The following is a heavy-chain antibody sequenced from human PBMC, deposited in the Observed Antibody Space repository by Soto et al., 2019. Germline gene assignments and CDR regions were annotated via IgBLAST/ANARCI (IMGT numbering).Heavy chain of an antibody. V-gene: IGHV1-45*02. CDR3: ARSTAVVATIHPDDAFDI. Sequence: SVKVSCKASGYTFTYRYLHWVRQAPGQALEWMGWITPFNGNTNYAQKFQDRVTITRDRSMSTAYMELSSLRSEDTAMYYCARSTAVVATIHPDDAFDIWGQGTMVTVSS. CDR2: ITPFNGNT. D-gene: IGHD5-12*01. J-gene: IGHJ3*02. CDR1: GYTFTYRY.